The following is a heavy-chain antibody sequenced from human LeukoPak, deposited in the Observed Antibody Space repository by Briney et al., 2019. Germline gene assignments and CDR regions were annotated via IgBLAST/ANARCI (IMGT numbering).Heavy chain of an antibody. J-gene: IGHJ3*02. CDR1: GFTFSSYG. D-gene: IGHD3-9*01. V-gene: IGHV3-30*03. Sequence: PGGSLRLSCAASGFTFSSYGMHWVRQAPGKGLEWVAVISYDGSNKYYADSVKGRFTISRDNSKNTLYLQMNSLRVEDTAVYYCARSSHYDILTGYSEEDAFDIWGQGTMVTVSS. CDR2: ISYDGSNK. CDR3: ARSSHYDILTGYSEEDAFDI.